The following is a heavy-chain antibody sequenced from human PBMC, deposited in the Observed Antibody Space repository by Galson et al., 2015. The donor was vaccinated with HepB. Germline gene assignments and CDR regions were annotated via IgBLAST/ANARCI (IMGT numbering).Heavy chain of an antibody. Sequence: SLRLSCAASGFTVSDNNMHWVRQAPGKGLEWVAVIYSGGYTYYADSVKGRFTISRDTSENTLYPQMNSLRADDTAVYYCARSVGVWGRGTLVTVSS. CDR3: ARSVGV. V-gene: IGHV3-66*01. D-gene: IGHD2-21*01. CDR2: IYSGGYT. CDR1: GFTVSDNN. J-gene: IGHJ4*02.